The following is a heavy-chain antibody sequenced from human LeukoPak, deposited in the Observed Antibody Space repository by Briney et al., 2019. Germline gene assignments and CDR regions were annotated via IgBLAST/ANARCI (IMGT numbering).Heavy chain of an antibody. V-gene: IGHV1-69*02. J-gene: IGHJ4*02. CDR3: ASHRPSSTSFRDY. Sequence: SVKVSCKASGYTFTGYYMHRVRQAPGQGLEWMGRIIPILGIANYAQKFQGRVKITAEKYTSTAYMELSSLRSEDTAVYYCASHRPSSTSFRDYWGQGTLVTVSS. CDR1: GYTFTGYY. D-gene: IGHD2-2*01. CDR2: IIPILGIA.